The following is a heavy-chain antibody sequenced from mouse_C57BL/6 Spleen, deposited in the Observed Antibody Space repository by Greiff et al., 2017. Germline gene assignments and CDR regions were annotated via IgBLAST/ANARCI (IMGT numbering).Heavy chain of an antibody. CDR1: GYTFTSYW. J-gene: IGHJ1*03. CDR2: INPSDGGT. Sequence: QVQLQQPGTELVKPGASVKLSCKASGYTFTSYWMHWVKQRPEQGLEWIGNINPSDGGTNYNQKFKSKATLTVDKSSSTAYMQLSSLTSEDSAVYYCARANCDLWYFDVWGKGTTVTVSS. CDR3: ARANCDLWYFDV. V-gene: IGHV1-53*01. D-gene: IGHD4-1*01.